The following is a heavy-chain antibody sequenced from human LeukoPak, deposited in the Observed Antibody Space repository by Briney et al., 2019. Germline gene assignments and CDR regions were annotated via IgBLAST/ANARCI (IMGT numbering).Heavy chain of an antibody. CDR2: IRSKANSYAT. J-gene: IGHJ4*02. CDR1: GFTFSGSA. D-gene: IGHD6-6*01. CDR3: TRREYSSSFRDY. V-gene: IGHV3-73*01. Sequence: GGSLRLSCAASGFTFSGSAMHWFRQASGKGLEWVGRIRSKANSYATAYAASVKGRFTISRDDSKNTAYLQMNSLKTEDTAVYYCTRREYSSSFRDYWGQGTLVTVSS.